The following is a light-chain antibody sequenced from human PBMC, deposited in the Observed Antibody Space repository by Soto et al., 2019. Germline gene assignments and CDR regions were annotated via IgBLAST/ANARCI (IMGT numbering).Light chain of an antibody. V-gene: IGKV3-20*01. J-gene: IGKJ3*01. Sequence: EIVLTQSPGTLSLSPGERATLSCRASQSVSSSSLAWYQQEPGQAPRLLIYGAFNRATGIPDRFSGSGSGTDFTLTFSRLEPEDFAVYYCQQYGDSPATFGPGTKVDIK. CDR2: GAF. CDR3: QQYGDSPAT. CDR1: QSVSSSS.